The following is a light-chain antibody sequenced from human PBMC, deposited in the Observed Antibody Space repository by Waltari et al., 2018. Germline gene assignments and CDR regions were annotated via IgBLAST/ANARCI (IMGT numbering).Light chain of an antibody. J-gene: IGKJ4*01. Sequence: DIQMTQSPSSLSASIGDSVTITCRASLVIRPYLNWYQQRPGEAPKLLISSASKVQSGVPSRFSGSGSGTDFTLTISSLQPEDFATYYCQQSYITPVTFGGGTQVDIK. CDR3: QQSYITPVT. CDR1: LVIRPY. CDR2: SAS. V-gene: IGKV1-39*01.